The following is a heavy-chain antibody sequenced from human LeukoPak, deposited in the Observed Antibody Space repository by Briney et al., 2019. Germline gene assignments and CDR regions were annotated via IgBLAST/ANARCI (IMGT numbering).Heavy chain of an antibody. J-gene: IGHJ4*02. CDR2: ISYDGSNK. Sequence: GRSLRLSCAASGFTFSSYGMHWVRQAPGKGLEWVAVISYDGSNKYYADSVKGRFTISRDNSKNTLYLQMNSLRAEDTAVYYCARATPVLRYFDWLFPNPDYWGQATLVTVSS. CDR3: ARATPVLRYFDWLFPNPDY. D-gene: IGHD3-9*01. V-gene: IGHV3-30*03. CDR1: GFTFSSYG.